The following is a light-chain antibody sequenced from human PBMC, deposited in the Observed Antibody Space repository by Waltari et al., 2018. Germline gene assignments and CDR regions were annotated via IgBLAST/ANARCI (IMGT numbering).Light chain of an antibody. CDR3: SSPSTNNVVV. Sequence: QSALTQPAPVSASPGQSITISCTGTSGDIGGSDFVPWYQHHPGRAPKVLIFDVNHRPAGVSDRFSGSKSGNTASLTISGLQAEDDADYYCSSPSTNNVVVFGGGTKVTVL. CDR2: DVN. CDR1: SGDIGGSDF. V-gene: IGLV2-14*01. J-gene: IGLJ2*01.